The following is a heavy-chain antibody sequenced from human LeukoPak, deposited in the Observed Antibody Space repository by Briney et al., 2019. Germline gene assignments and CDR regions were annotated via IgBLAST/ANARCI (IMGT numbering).Heavy chain of an antibody. CDR1: GGSISSSSYY. V-gene: IGHV4-39*07. J-gene: IGHJ4*02. D-gene: IGHD5-12*01. Sequence: PSETLSPTCTVSGGSISSSSYYWGWIRQPPGKGLEWIGSIYYSGSTYYNPSLKSRVTISVDTSKNQFSLKLSSVTAADTAVYYCARLKVSGYDFDYWGQGTLVTVSS. CDR3: ARLKVSGYDFDY. CDR2: IYYSGST.